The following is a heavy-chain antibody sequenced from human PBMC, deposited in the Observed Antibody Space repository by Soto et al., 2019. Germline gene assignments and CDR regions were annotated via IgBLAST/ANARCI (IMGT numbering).Heavy chain of an antibody. CDR2: IYYSGST. D-gene: IGHD3-16*02. J-gene: IGHJ4*02. CDR1: GGSISSYY. Sequence: SETLSLTCTVCGGSISSYYWSWIRQPPGKGLEWIGYIYYSGSTNYNPSLKSRVTISVDTSKNQFSLKLSSVTAADAAVYYCARGLQRESWGSYRVMYYFDYWGQGTLVTVSS. CDR3: ARGLQRESWGSYRVMYYFDY. V-gene: IGHV4-59*08.